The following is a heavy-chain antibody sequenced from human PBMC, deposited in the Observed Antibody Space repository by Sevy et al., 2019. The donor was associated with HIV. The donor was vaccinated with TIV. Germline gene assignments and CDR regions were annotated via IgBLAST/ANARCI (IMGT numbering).Heavy chain of an antibody. D-gene: IGHD2-15*01. CDR3: AKGPSGPWVYYSQYGMDV. V-gene: IGHV3-23*01. CDR1: GFTFSSYA. Sequence: GGSLRLSCAASGFTFSSYAMSWVRQAPGKGLEWVSAISGSGGSTYYADSVKGRFTISRDNSKNTLYLQMNSLRAEDTAVYYCAKGPSGPWVYYSQYGMDVWGQGTTVTVSS. J-gene: IGHJ6*02. CDR2: ISGSGGST.